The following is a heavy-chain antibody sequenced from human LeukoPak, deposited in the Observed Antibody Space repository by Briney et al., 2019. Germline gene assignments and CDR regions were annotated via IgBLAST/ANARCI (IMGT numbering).Heavy chain of an antibody. CDR3: ARGSRGCSSTSCYVLSDYYYGMDV. CDR1: GGSFSGYY. D-gene: IGHD2-2*01. J-gene: IGHJ6*02. CDR2: INHSGST. Sequence: SETLSLTCAVYGGSFSGYYWSWIRQPPGKGLEWIGEINHSGSTNYNPSLKSRVTISVDTPKNQFSLKLSSVTAADTAVYYCARGSRGCSSTSCYVLSDYYYGMDVWGQGTTVTVSS. V-gene: IGHV4-34*01.